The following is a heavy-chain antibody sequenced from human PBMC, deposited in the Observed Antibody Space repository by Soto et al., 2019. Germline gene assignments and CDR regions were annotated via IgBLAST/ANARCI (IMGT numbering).Heavy chain of an antibody. CDR2: IKSKTDGGTT. CDR1: GFTFSNAW. J-gene: IGHJ4*02. CDR3: TTDNGSYEGGYFDY. V-gene: IGHV3-15*07. D-gene: IGHD1-26*01. Sequence: EVQLVESGGGLVKPGGSLRLSCAASGFTFSNAWMNWVRQAPGKGLEWVGRIKSKTDGGTTDYAAPVKGRFTISRDDSKNTLYLQMNSLKTEDTAVYYCTTDNGSYEGGYFDYWGQGTLVTVSS.